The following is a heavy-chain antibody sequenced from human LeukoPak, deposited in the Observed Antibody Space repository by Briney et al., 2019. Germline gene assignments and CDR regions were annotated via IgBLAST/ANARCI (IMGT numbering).Heavy chain of an antibody. V-gene: IGHV3-7*01. CDR3: ESTNGVAAAGLLLDY. J-gene: IGHJ4*02. D-gene: IGHD6-13*01. CDR1: GFTFSSYW. CDR2: IKQDGSEK. Sequence: GGSLRLSCAASGFTFSSYWMSWVRQAPGKGLEWVANIKQDGSEKYYADSVKGRFTISRDNSKNTLYLQMNSLRAEDTAVYHCESTNGVAAAGLLLDYWGQGTLVTVSS.